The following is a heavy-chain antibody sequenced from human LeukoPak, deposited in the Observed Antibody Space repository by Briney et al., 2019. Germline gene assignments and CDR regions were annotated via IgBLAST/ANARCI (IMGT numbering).Heavy chain of an antibody. Sequence: PSETLSLTCAVYGGSFTDYHWSWIRQSPGGGLEWIGEINYTGRTHYKPSLKSRATISIDMSKNQVSLKMTSMAAADTAIYYCARERRVEVAARTTVAFDVWGQGTMVTVSS. CDR3: ARERRVEVAARTTVAFDV. D-gene: IGHD6-19*01. V-gene: IGHV4-34*01. CDR2: INYTGRT. J-gene: IGHJ3*01. CDR1: GGSFTDYH.